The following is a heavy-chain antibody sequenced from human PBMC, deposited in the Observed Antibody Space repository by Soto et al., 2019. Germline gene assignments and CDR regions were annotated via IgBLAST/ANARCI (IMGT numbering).Heavy chain of an antibody. J-gene: IGHJ6*02. CDR1: GFTFSSFH. CDR2: ITSSSDTI. CDR3: VAGQLEHYYYYYGMDV. V-gene: IGHV3-48*01. Sequence: GGSLRLSCAASGFTFSSFHMNWVRQAPGRGLEWVAYITSSSDTIYYSDSVKGRFTISRDNGKNSLFLQMNSLRSEDTAVYYCVAGQLEHYYYYYGMDVWRQGTTVTVSS. D-gene: IGHD1-1*01.